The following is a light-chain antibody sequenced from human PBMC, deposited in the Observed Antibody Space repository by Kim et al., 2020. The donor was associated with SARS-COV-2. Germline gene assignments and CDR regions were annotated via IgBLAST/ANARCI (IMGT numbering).Light chain of an antibody. CDR1: KLGDKY. V-gene: IGLV3-1*01. CDR3: QAWDSSTAV. Sequence: SVSPGQTASITCTGDKLGDKYACWYQQKPGQSPVLVIYQDSKRPSGIPERFSGSTSGNTATLTIRGTQAMDEADYYCQAWDSSTAVFGGGTQLTVL. CDR2: QDS. J-gene: IGLJ3*02.